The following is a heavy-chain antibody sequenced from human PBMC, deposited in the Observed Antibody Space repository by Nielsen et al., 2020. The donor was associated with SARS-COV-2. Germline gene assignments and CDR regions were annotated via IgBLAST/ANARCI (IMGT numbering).Heavy chain of an antibody. D-gene: IGHD1-26*01. J-gene: IGHJ4*02. CDR3: AKGSDGSYYGVYFDY. Sequence: GESLKISCAASGFTFSDYYMSWIRQAPGKGLEWVSYISSSSSYTNYADSVKGRFTISRDNAKNSLYLQMNSLRAEDTALYYCAKGSDGSYYGVYFDYWGQGTLVTVSS. CDR2: ISSSSSYT. CDR1: GFTFSDYY. V-gene: IGHV3-11*05.